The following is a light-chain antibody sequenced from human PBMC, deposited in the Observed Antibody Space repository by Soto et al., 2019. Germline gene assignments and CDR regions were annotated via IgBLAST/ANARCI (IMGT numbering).Light chain of an antibody. J-gene: IGKJ1*01. CDR1: QSLGTY. Sequence: DIPMTQSPSSLSASVGDRVTITCRASQSLGTYLNWYQHNPGKAPKIIIYAASFLQPGVPSGFSGSGSGTEFTLTISSLQPEDFATYYCQQSYSTPWTFGQGTKGEVK. CDR3: QQSYSTPWT. CDR2: AAS. V-gene: IGKV1-39*01.